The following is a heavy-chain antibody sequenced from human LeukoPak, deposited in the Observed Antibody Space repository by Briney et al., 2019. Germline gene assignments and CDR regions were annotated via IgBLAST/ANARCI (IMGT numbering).Heavy chain of an antibody. CDR1: GYTFTDYY. CDR2: INPNNGGT. D-gene: IGHD6-13*01. CDR3: ARYTSSYDALDI. J-gene: IGHJ3*02. Sequence: ASVKVSCKASGYTFTDYYMHWVRQAPGQGLEWMGWINPNNGGTHYAQKFQGRVTLTRDTSISTAYMELGRLRSDDMALYYCARYTSSYDALDIWGQGTMVTVSS. V-gene: IGHV1-2*02.